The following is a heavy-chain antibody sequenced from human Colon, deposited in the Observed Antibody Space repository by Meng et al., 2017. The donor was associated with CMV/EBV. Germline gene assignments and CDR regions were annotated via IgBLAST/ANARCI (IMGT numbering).Heavy chain of an antibody. D-gene: IGHD5-24*01. J-gene: IGHJ4*02. V-gene: IGHV3-30*02. CDR3: VKGREGHNSYSFDL. CDR2: TRYDGNFE. CDR1: GFILSLYD. Sequence: GGSLRLSCGTSGFILSLYDIHWVRRAPGKGLEWVAYTRYDGNFESYVDSVKGRYTISRDKSKSTVYLQMKSLRGEDTAVYYCVKGREGHNSYSFDLWGQGTPVTVSS.